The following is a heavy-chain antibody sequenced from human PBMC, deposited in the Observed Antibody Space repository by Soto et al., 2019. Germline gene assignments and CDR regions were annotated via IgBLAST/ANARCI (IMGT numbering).Heavy chain of an antibody. CDR3: ARGQDVYAIRYYYYGMDV. CDR2: INSDGSST. CDR1: GFTFSSYW. Sequence: GGSLRLSCAASGFTFSSYWMHWVRQAPGKGLVWVSRINSDGSSTSYADSVKGRFTISRDNAKNTLYLQMNSLRAEDTAVYYCARGQDVYAIRYYYYGMDVWGQGTTVTVSS. J-gene: IGHJ6*02. V-gene: IGHV3-74*01. D-gene: IGHD2-8*01.